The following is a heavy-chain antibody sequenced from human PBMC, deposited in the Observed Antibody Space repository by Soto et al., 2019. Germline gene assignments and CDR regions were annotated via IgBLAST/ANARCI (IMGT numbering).Heavy chain of an antibody. CDR1: GFTFSSYA. D-gene: IGHD3-9*01. CDR2: ISGSGGST. V-gene: IGHV3-23*01. CDR3: AKDRGYDILTGYYFFDY. Sequence: TGGSLKLSCAASGFTFSSYAMSWVRQAPGKGLEWVSAISGSGGSTYYADSVKGRFTISRDNSKNTLYLQMNRLRAEDTAVYYCAKDRGYDILTGYYFFDYWGQGTLVTVSS. J-gene: IGHJ4*02.